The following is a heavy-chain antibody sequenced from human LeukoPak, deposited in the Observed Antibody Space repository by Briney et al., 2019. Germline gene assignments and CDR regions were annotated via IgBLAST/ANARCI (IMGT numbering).Heavy chain of an antibody. J-gene: IGHJ4*02. CDR3: AKDKEGATYGYYFDY. CDR1: GFTFSGYG. V-gene: IGHV3-30*02. Sequence: GGSLRLSCAASGFTFSGYGMHWFRKAPGKGLEGVAFIRYDGSNKYYADSVKGRFTISRDNSKNTLYLQMNSPRAKDTAVYYCAKDKEGATYGYYFDYWGQGTLVTVSS. D-gene: IGHD1-26*01. CDR2: IRYDGSNK.